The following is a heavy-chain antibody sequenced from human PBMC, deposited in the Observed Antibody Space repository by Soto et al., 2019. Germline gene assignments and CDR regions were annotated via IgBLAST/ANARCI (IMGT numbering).Heavy chain of an antibody. J-gene: IGHJ4*02. CDR2: ISSSSSTI. D-gene: IGHD3-22*01. CDR3: AREGYYDSSGYHDY. V-gene: IGHV3-48*02. Sequence: PGGSLRLSCAASGFTFSSYSMNWVRQAPGKGLEWVSYISSSSSTIYYADSVKGRFTISRDNAKNSLYLQMNSLRDEDTAVYYCAREGYYDSSGYHDYWGQGTLVTVSS. CDR1: GFTFSSYS.